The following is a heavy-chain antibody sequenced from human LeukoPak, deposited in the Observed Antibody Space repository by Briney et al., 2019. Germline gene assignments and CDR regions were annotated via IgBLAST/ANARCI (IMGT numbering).Heavy chain of an antibody. D-gene: IGHD2-21*02. CDR3: ARCGGDCYY. J-gene: IGHJ4*02. V-gene: IGHV4-34*01. CDR1: VGSFSGYY. Sequence: PSETLSLTCAVYVGSFSGYYWSWIRQPPGKGLEWIGEINHSGSTNYNPSLKSRVTISVDTSKNQFSLKLNSVTAADTAVYYCARCGGDCYYWGQGTLVTVSS. CDR2: INHSGST.